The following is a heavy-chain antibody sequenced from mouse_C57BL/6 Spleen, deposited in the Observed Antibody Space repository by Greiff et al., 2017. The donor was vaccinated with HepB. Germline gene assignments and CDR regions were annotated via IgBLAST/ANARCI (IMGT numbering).Heavy chain of an antibody. CDR1: GFTFSDYY. J-gene: IGHJ3*01. D-gene: IGHD2-3*01. CDR3: ARADGYYGVFPY. Sequence: EVHLVESEGGLVQPGSSMKLSCTASGFTFSDYYMAWVRQVPEKGLEWVANINYDGSSTYYLDSLKSRFIISRDNAKNILYLQMSSLKSEDTATYYCARADGYYGVFPYWGQGTLVTVSA. V-gene: IGHV5-16*01. CDR2: INYDGSST.